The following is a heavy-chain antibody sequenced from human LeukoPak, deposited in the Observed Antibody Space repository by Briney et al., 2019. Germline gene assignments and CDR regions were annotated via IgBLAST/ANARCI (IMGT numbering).Heavy chain of an antibody. V-gene: IGHV3-7*01. CDR1: GFTFTSHW. CDR3: ARDATYDY. J-gene: IGHJ4*02. Sequence: GGSLRLSCAASGFTFTSHWMSWVRQAPGKGREWVARMNLDGSEKYYVDSVKGRFTISRDNAKTSLYLEMNSLRAEDTAVYYCARDATYDYWGQGTLVTVSS. CDR2: MNLDGSEK.